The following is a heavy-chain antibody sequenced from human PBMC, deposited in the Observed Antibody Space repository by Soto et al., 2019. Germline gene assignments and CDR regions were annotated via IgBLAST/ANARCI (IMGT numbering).Heavy chain of an antibody. Sequence: QVQLVQSGAEVKKPGSSVKVSCKASGGTFSSYTISWVRQAXGQXXXWXGXIIPILGIANYAQKFQGRVTITADKSTSTAYXEXXXXXSXXXXXXXXXXXXXXXXXXXXXXXYYYMDVWGKGTTVTVSS. CDR3: XXXXXXXXXXXXXXXYYYMDV. J-gene: IGHJ6*03. V-gene: IGHV1-69*02. CDR2: IIPILGIA. CDR1: GGTFSSYT.